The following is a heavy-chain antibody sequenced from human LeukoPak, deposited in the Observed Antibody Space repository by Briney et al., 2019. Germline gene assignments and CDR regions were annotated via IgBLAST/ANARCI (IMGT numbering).Heavy chain of an antibody. Sequence: GASVKVSCKASGYTFTGYYMHWVRQAPGQGLEWMGWINPNSGGTNYAQKFQGRVTMTRDTSISTAYMELSRLRSDDTAVYYCANTYYYDSSGYFWFDPWGQGTLVTVSS. D-gene: IGHD3-22*01. CDR3: ANTYYYDSSGYFWFDP. V-gene: IGHV1-2*02. CDR1: GYTFTGYY. CDR2: INPNSGGT. J-gene: IGHJ5*02.